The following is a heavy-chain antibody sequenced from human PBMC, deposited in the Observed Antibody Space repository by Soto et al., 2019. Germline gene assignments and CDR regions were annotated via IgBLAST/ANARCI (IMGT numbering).Heavy chain of an antibody. CDR2: VFHSGST. J-gene: IGHJ4*02. Sequence: SETLSLTCAVSSGSISSSNWWCWVRQPPGKGLEWIGEVFHSGSTNYNPSLKSRVTISVDTSKNQFSLKLSSVTAADTAVYYCARSEKWLRFFDYWGQGTLVTVSS. CDR3: ARSEKWLRFFDY. CDR1: SGSISSSNW. V-gene: IGHV4-4*02. D-gene: IGHD5-12*01.